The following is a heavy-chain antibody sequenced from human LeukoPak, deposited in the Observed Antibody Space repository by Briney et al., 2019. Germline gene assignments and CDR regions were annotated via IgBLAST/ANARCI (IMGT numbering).Heavy chain of an antibody. Sequence: GGSLRLSCAASGFTFSSYSMNWVRQAPGKGLEWVSSISSSSSYIYYADSVKGRFTISRDNAKNSLYLQMNSLRAEDTAVYYCASLPLITGTDYYYYYMDVWGKGTTVTVSS. CDR3: ASLPLITGTDYYYYYMDV. D-gene: IGHD1-20*01. J-gene: IGHJ6*03. CDR2: ISSSSSYI. CDR1: GFTFSSYS. V-gene: IGHV3-21*01.